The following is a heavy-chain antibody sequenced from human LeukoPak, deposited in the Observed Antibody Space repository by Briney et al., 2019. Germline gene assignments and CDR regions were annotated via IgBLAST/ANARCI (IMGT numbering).Heavy chain of an antibody. CDR3: ARDEDDAFDI. CDR2: IYYSGST. Sequence: SETLSLTCTVSGGSISSYYWSWIRQTPGKGPEWIGNIYYSGSTNYNPSLKSRVTISVDTSKNQFSLKLSSVTAADTAVYYCARDEDDAFDIWGQGTMVTVSS. CDR1: GGSISSYY. V-gene: IGHV4-59*01. J-gene: IGHJ3*02.